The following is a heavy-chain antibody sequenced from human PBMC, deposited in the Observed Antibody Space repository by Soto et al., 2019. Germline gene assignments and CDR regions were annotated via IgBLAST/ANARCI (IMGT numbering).Heavy chain of an antibody. Sequence: EVQLVESGGDLVQPGGSLRLSCAASGLTFSGNWMNWVRQAPGKGLEWVANIKQDGGEKYYADSVKGRFTISRDNAKNSLYLQMNFLRVDDTAIYFCAREWTTYNFDYWGRGTPVTVSS. CDR3: AREWTTYNFDY. CDR2: IKQDGGEK. J-gene: IGHJ4*02. V-gene: IGHV3-7*01. CDR1: GLTFSGNW. D-gene: IGHD1-1*01.